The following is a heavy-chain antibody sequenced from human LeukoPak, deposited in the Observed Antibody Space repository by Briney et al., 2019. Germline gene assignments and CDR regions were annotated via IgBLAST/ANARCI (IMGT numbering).Heavy chain of an antibody. J-gene: IGHJ4*02. CDR3: ARGGTYYDILTGYWVSYYFDY. CDR2: INHSGST. D-gene: IGHD3-9*01. Sequence: SETLSLTCAVYGGSFSGYYWSWIRQPPGKGQEWIGEINHSGSTNYNPSLKSRVTISVDTSKNQFSLKLSSVTAADTAVYYCARGGTYYDILTGYWVSYYFDYWGQGTLVTVSS. V-gene: IGHV4-34*01. CDR1: GGSFSGYY.